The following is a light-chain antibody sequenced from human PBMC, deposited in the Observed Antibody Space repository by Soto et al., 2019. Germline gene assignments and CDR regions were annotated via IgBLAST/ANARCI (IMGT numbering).Light chain of an antibody. CDR3: QLCGIAPFT. V-gene: IGKV3-20*01. J-gene: IGKJ3*01. CDR2: GAS. CDR1: QSVSSGY. Sequence: EIVLTQSPGPLSLSPGERATLSCRASQSVSSGYLAWYQQKPGRVPRLLIYGASKRAPGTPDWFTGSGSGTDFTLTIARVEPEDVAVYSCQLCGIAPFTFGPGTKVDIK.